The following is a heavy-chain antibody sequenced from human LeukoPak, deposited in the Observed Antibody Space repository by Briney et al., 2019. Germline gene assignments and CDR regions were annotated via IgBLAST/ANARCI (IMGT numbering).Heavy chain of an antibody. V-gene: IGHV3-66*01. D-gene: IGHD3-10*01. CDR3: ARDRELLFVGRYGVDV. CDR1: GFTVSSNY. Sequence: GGSLRLSCAASGFTVSSNYMSWVRQAPGKGLEWVSVIYSGGSTYYADSVKGRFTISRDNAKNSLFLQMNSLRVEDTAVYYCARDRELLFVGRYGVDVWGQGTTVTVSS. J-gene: IGHJ6*02. CDR2: IYSGGST.